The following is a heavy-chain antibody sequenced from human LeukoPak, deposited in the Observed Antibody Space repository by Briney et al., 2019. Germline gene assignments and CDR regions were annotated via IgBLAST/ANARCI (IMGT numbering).Heavy chain of an antibody. CDR2: ISWNSGSI. J-gene: IGHJ6*02. CDR1: GFTFDDYA. Sequence: GGSLRLPCAASGFTFDDYAMHWVRQAPGKGLEWVSGISWNSGSIGYADSVKGRFTISRDNAKNSLYLQMNSLRAEDTALYYCAKDFKAVAGGMDVWGQGTTVTVSS. V-gene: IGHV3-9*01. CDR3: AKDFKAVAGGMDV. D-gene: IGHD6-19*01.